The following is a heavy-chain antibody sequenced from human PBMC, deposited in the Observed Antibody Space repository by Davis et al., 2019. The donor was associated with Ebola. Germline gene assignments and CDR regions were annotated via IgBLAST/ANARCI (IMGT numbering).Heavy chain of an antibody. V-gene: IGHV3-74*01. CDR3: ARSSYQPDY. CDR2: INPDGSFT. D-gene: IGHD2-2*01. J-gene: IGHJ4*02. Sequence: PGGSLRLSCAASGFSFSSSGMHWVRQAPGKGLVWVSRINPDGSFTDYADSVKGRFSISRDSTSNTLDLQMNGLRAEDTAVYYCARSSYQPDYWGQGTLVTVSS. CDR1: GFSFSSSG.